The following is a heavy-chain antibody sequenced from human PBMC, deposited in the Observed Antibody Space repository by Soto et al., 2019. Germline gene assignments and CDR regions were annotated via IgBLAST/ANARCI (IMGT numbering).Heavy chain of an antibody. D-gene: IGHD5-18*01. Sequence: QVQLVQSGAEVKKPGSSVKVSCKASGGTFSSYAISWVRQAPGQGLEWMGGIIPIFGTANYAQKFQGRVTITADESTSTAYMELSSLRSEDTAVYYCARCGIQLWTGPYYFAYWGQGTLVTVSS. V-gene: IGHV1-69*01. CDR3: ARCGIQLWTGPYYFAY. CDR2: IIPIFGTA. J-gene: IGHJ4*02. CDR1: GGTFSSYA.